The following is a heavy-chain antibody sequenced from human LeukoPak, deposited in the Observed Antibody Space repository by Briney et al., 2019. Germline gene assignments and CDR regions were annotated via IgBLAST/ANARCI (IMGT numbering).Heavy chain of an antibody. V-gene: IGHV3-21*01. CDR3: ARSSDYGDFAAHYYSGMDV. D-gene: IGHD4-17*01. Sequence: GGSLRLSCAASGFTFNRYAMNWVRLAPGKGLEWVSSMPAIGSRFIYYADPVKGRFTISRDNAKNSLSLQMHSLRAEDTAVYFCARSSDYGDFAAHYYSGMDVWGQGTTVTVSS. CDR2: MPAIGSRFI. CDR1: GFTFNRYA. J-gene: IGHJ6*02.